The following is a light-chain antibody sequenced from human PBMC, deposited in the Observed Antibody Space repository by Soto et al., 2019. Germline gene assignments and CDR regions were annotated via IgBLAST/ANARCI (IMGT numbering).Light chain of an antibody. Sequence: EIVMTQSPATLSVSPGERATLSCRASQSVSSNLAWYQQKPGQAPRLLIYGASTRATGIPARFSGSGSGTEFTLTISSLQSEDFAVYYCQHYNYWPTCGQGTRLEIK. CDR3: QHYNYWPT. CDR2: GAS. CDR1: QSVSSN. V-gene: IGKV3-15*01. J-gene: IGKJ5*01.